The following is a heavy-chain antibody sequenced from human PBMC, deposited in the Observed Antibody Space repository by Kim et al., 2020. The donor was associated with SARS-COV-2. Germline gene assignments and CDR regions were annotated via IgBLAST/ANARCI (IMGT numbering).Heavy chain of an antibody. CDR3: AKGPYDWGNSFFDY. CDR2: ISDTGDST. CDR1: GFTFNNYV. D-gene: IGHD3-10*01. J-gene: IGHJ4*02. V-gene: IGHV3-23*01. Sequence: GGSLRLSCAASGFTFNNYVMNWVRQTPGKGLEWVSNISDTGDSTYYADSVKGRFTISRDNSKNMLYLQMNSLRVDDTAVYYCAKGPYDWGNSFFDYWGQGTLVTVSS.